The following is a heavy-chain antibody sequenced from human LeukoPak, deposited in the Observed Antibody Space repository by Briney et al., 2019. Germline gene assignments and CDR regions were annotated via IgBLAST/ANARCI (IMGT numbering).Heavy chain of an antibody. Sequence: AGGSLRLSCAASGFTFSSYGMHWVRQAPGKGLEWVAVISYDGSNKYYADSVKGRFTISRDNSKNTLYLQMNSLRAEDTALYYCAKTPAASNTFDIWGQGTMVTVSS. CDR1: GFTFSSYG. D-gene: IGHD6-13*01. J-gene: IGHJ3*02. CDR3: AKTPAASNTFDI. V-gene: IGHV3-30*18. CDR2: ISYDGSNK.